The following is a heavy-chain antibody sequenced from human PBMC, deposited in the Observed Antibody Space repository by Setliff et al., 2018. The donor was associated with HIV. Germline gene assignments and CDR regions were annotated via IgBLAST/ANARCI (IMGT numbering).Heavy chain of an antibody. D-gene: IGHD3-22*01. CDR2: IDWDDDK. Sequence: SGPTLVNPTQTLTLTCTFSGFALSTSGMCVSWIRQPPGKAPEWLARIDWDDDKFYSTSLKTRLTISKDTSKNQVVLIMTNMDPVDTATYYCARGNYDTSGYYPDYFDYWGQGILVTVSS. CDR3: ARGNYDTSGYYPDYFDY. CDR1: GFALSTSGMC. V-gene: IGHV2-70*17. J-gene: IGHJ4*02.